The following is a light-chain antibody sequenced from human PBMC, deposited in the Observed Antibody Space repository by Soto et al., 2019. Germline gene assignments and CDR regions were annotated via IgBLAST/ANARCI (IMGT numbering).Light chain of an antibody. J-gene: IGKJ2*01. Sequence: EIAMTQSPATLSVSPGERATLSCRASQSISTESAWYQQIPGQPPRLLIYSASTRATGVPARFTGSGSGSEFILTISGLQSEDFAIYYCQQGHNWPLTFGQGTRLEI. CDR2: SAS. CDR1: QSISTE. CDR3: QQGHNWPLT. V-gene: IGKV3-15*01.